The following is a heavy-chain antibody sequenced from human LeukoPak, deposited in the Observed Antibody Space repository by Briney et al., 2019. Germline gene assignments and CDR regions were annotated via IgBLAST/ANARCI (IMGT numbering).Heavy chain of an antibody. V-gene: IGHV3-7*01. CDR2: IKQDGSEK. CDR1: GFTFSDYW. Sequence: GGSLRLSCAASGFTFSDYWMTWVRQAPGKGLEWVADIKQDGSEKYYVDSVKGRFTISRDNAKNSLCLQMNSLRVEDTAVYYCARGSGSFDYWGQGTLVTVSS. CDR3: ARGSGSFDY. J-gene: IGHJ4*02. D-gene: IGHD3-10*01.